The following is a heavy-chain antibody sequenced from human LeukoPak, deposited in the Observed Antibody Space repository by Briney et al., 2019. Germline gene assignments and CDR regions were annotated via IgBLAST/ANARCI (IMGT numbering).Heavy chain of an antibody. CDR3: SAGATTYCGEDCYPSFFFYHGIDV. CDR2: IVVDGGNT. V-gene: IGHV1-58*01. J-gene: IGHJ6*02. D-gene: IGHD2-21*02. Sequence: GASVKVSCKASGFTFTTFAAQWVRQARGRRLEWIGWIVVDGGNTHYAQKFQERVDIITDRSTNTVFMELRSLRPDDTAVYYCSAGATTYCGEDCYPSFFFYHGIDVWGQGTTVTVSS. CDR1: GFTFTTFA.